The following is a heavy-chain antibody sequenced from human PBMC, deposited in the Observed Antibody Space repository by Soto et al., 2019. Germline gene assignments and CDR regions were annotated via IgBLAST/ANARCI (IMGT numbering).Heavy chain of an antibody. Sequence: EVQLVESGGGLVQPGRSLRLSCAASGFTFKDYAMHWVRQPPGKGLEWVSGISWNSGNIGYADSVKGRFTISRDNAKNSLSLQMNSLRAEDTALYCCAIDNEGGFDYWGQGTLLTVSS. CDR3: AIDNEGGFDY. D-gene: IGHD3-16*01. J-gene: IGHJ4*02. CDR1: GFTFKDYA. V-gene: IGHV3-9*01. CDR2: ISWNSGNI.